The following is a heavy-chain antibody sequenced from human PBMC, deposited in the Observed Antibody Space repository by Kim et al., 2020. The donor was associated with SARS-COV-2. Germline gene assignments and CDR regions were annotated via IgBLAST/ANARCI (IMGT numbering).Heavy chain of an antibody. CDR2: IYYSGST. CDR3: ASGTYYDFWSGYYTFDY. V-gene: IGHV4-59*13. Sequence: SETLSLTCTVSGGSISSYYWSWIRQPPGKGLEWIGYIYYSGSTNYNPSLKSRVTISVDTSKNQFSLKLSSVTAADTAVYYCASGTYYDFWSGYYTFDYLG. CDR1: GGSISSYY. D-gene: IGHD3-3*01. J-gene: IGHJ4*01.